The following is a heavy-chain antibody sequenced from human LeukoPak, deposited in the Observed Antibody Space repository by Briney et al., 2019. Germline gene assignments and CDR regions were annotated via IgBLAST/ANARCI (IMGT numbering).Heavy chain of an antibody. J-gene: IGHJ6*02. D-gene: IGHD2-2*01. CDR2: ISAYNGNT. CDR3: ARDDDSTSSGPYYYYYAMDV. V-gene: IGHV1-18*01. Sequence: ASVKVSCKASGYTFTSYGISWVRQAPGQGLEWMGWISAYNGNTNYAQKLQGRVTMTTDTSTSTAYMELRSLRSDDTAVYYCARDDDSTSSGPYYYYYAMDVWGQGTTVTVSS. CDR1: GYTFTSYG.